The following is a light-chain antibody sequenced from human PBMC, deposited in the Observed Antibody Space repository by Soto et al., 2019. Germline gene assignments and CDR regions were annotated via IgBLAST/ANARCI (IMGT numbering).Light chain of an antibody. J-gene: IGKJ1*01. CDR3: HQRMSWPRT. CDR1: QDISDY. V-gene: IGKV1-33*01. Sequence: DIQMTQSPSSLSASVGDRVTITCQASQDISDYLNWYHQKPGKAPKFLIYDASYLETGVPSRFSGSGSGTDFTFTISSLEPEDFAVYYCHQRMSWPRTFGQGTKVDIK. CDR2: DAS.